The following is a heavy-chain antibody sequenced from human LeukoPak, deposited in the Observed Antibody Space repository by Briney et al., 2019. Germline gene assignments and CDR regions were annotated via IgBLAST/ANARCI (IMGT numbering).Heavy chain of an antibody. Sequence: GESLKISCKASGYSFTSYWIGWVRQMPGKGLEWMGIIYPGDSDTRYSPSFQGQVTISADKSISTAYLQWNSLKASDTAIYYCARMSDRKVDYWGQGTLVTVSS. CDR3: ARMSDRKVDY. V-gene: IGHV5-51*01. CDR1: GYSFTSYW. J-gene: IGHJ4*02. CDR2: IYPGDSDT. D-gene: IGHD2-21*02.